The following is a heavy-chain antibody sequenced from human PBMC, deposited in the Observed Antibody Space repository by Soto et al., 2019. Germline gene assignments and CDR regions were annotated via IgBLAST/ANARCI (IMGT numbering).Heavy chain of an antibody. D-gene: IGHD5-18*01. V-gene: IGHV1-18*01. CDR1: GYTFTSYG. J-gene: IGHJ4*02. Sequence: QVQLVQSGAEVKKPGASVTVSCKASGYTFTSYGISWVRQAPGQGLEWMGWLNAYNGNTNYAQKLQGRVTMTTDTSTGTADMELRSLRSDDTAVYYCAIDGGYGLIDYWGQGTLVTVSS. CDR3: AIDGGYGLIDY. CDR2: LNAYNGNT.